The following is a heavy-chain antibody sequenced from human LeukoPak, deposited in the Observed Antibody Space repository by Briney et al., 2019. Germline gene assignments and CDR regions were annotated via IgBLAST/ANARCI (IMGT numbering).Heavy chain of an antibody. J-gene: IGHJ5*02. V-gene: IGHV4-34*01. CDR3: ARHSSSFLFPFDP. CDR1: GGSISGYY. Sequence: PSETLSLTCTVSGGSISGYYWSWIRQPPGMGLEWIGEINHSGSTNYNPSLKSRVTISVDTSKNQFSLKLSSVTAADTAVYYCARHSSSFLFPFDPWGQGTLVTVSS. CDR2: INHSGST. D-gene: IGHD6-6*01.